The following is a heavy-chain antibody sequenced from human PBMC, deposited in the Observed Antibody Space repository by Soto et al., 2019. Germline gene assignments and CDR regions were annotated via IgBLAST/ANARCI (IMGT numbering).Heavy chain of an antibody. J-gene: IGHJ4*01. Sequence: GGPKRHSSAASGLNFSNYCMHCIRQAQGKGLVWVSRINTDGSTTTYADSVKGRFTISRDNAKSTLYLQMNSLRAEDTAVYFCSTDTFGPRDQWGPGTLVTVSS. V-gene: IGHV3-74*01. CDR1: GLNFSNYC. CDR3: STDTFGPRDQ. CDR2: INTDGSTT. D-gene: IGHD3-10*01.